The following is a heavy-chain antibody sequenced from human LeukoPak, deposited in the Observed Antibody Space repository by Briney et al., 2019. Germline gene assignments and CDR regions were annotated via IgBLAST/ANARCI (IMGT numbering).Heavy chain of an antibody. CDR3: ARLYCSSTSCPRSMDV. V-gene: IGHV3-21*01. CDR1: GFTFSSYS. J-gene: IGHJ6*02. Sequence: GGSLRLSRAASGFTFSSYSMNWVREAPGRGLEWVSAISSSSSYIYYADSAKGRFTISRDNAKNSLYLQMNSLRAEDTAVYYCARLYCSSTSCPRSMDVWGQGTTVTVSS. CDR2: ISSSSSYI. D-gene: IGHD2-2*01.